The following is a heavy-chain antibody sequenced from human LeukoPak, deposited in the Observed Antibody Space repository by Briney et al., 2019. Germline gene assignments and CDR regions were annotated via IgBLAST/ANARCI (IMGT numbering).Heavy chain of an antibody. J-gene: IGHJ4*02. CDR2: ISVGGGST. D-gene: IGHD3-3*01. V-gene: IGHV3-23*01. Sequence: GRSLRLSCAASGFTFTSYAMSWVRQAPGKGLEWGSAISVGGGSTYYADSVKGRFTISRDNSKNTLYLQMNRLRAERTAVYYCAKVPYYDFWSGPDYWGQGTLVTVSS. CDR1: GFTFTSYA. CDR3: AKVPYYDFWSGPDY.